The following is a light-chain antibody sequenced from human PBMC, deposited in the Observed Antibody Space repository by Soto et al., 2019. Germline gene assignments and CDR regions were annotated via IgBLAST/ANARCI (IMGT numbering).Light chain of an antibody. Sequence: QLVLTQSPSASASLGASVKLTCTLSSGHSSYAIAWHQQQPEKGPRYLMKLNSDGSHSKGDGIPDRFSGSSSGAERYLIISSLQSEDEADYYCQTWGTGIHVFGTGTKLTAL. J-gene: IGLJ1*01. CDR2: LNSDGSH. CDR3: QTWGTGIHV. V-gene: IGLV4-69*01. CDR1: SGHSSYA.